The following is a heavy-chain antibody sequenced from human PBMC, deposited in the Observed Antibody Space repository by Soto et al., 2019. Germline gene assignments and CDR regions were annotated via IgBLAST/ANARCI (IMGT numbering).Heavy chain of an antibody. J-gene: IGHJ5*02. CDR2: INHSGST. D-gene: IGHD3-10*01. V-gene: IGHV4-34*01. CDR1: GGSFSGYY. CDR3: AREYGSGKLFDP. Sequence: QVQLQQWGAGLLKPSETLSLTCAVYGGSFSGYYWSWIRQPPGKGLEWIGEINHSGSTNYNPSLKSRVTISVDTSTNQFYLKLSSVTAADTAVYYWAREYGSGKLFDPWGQGTLVTVSS.